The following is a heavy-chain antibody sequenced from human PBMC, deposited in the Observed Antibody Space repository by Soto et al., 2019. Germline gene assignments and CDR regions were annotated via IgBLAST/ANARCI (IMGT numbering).Heavy chain of an antibody. V-gene: IGHV3-30*04. CDR1: GFTFNSLS. CDR2: ISHDGRVT. J-gene: IGHJ4*01. CDR3: AREPYGDSQYFDY. Sequence: QVQLVESGGGMVQPGTSLRLSCAASGFTFNSLSLHWVRQRPDKGLEWVAVISHDGRVTFYADFVKGRFTVSRDNSKNTXYLQVNSLRAEDTAVYYCAREPYGDSQYFDYWGXGXXVTVSS. D-gene: IGHD2-21*02.